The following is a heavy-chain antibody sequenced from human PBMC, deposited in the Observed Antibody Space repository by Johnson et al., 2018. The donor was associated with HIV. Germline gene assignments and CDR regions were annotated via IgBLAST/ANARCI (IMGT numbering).Heavy chain of an antibody. D-gene: IGHD6-13*01. CDR3: ASSNVVGYSNYPDAFDI. V-gene: IGHV3-20*04. CDR2: INWNGGST. Sequence: VQLVESGGGVVRPGVSLRLSCAASGFTFDDYGMSWVRQAPGKGLEWVSGINWNGGSTGYADSLKGRFTIPRDNAKNSLYLQMNSLRAEDTAVYYCASSNVVGYSNYPDAFDIWGQGTMVTVSS. CDR1: GFTFDDYG. J-gene: IGHJ3*02.